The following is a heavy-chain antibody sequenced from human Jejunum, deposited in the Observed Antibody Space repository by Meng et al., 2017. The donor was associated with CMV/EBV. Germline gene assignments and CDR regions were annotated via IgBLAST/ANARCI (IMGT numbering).Heavy chain of an antibody. V-gene: IGHV1-2*02. J-gene: IGHJ3*02. CDR2: MSVNSGGT. D-gene: IGHD6-19*01. Sequence: FTFIGYYMHWVRQAPGQGLEWMGWMSVNSGGTNYAQTLRGRVTMTRDTSISTAYMVLSSLRFDDTAAYYCVTSSGYRSGWGAFDIWGQGTVVTVSS. CDR1: FTFIGYY. CDR3: VTSSGYRSGWGAFDI.